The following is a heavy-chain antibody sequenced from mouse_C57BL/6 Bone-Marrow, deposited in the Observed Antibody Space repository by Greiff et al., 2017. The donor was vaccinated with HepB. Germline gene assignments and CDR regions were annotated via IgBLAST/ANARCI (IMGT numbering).Heavy chain of an antibody. CDR2: NHPNSGST. CDR3: ARNATVVATRYFDV. V-gene: IGHV1-64*01. Sequence: QVQLQQPGAELVKPGASVKLSCKASGYTFTSYWMHWVKQRPGQGLEWIGMNHPNSGSTNYNEKFKSKATLTVDKSSSTAYMQLSSLTSEDSAVYYCARNATVVATRYFDVWGTGTTVTVSS. J-gene: IGHJ1*03. CDR1: GYTFTSYW. D-gene: IGHD1-1*01.